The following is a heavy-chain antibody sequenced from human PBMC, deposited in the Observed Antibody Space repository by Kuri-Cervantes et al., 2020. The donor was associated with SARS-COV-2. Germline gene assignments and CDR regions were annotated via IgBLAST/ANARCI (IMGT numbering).Heavy chain of an antibody. CDR1: GGSISSSSYY. CDR3: ARQMMSSITIFGVVITRNWFDP. J-gene: IGHJ5*02. D-gene: IGHD3-3*01. V-gene: IGHV4-39*01. CDR2: TYYSGST. Sequence: SETLSLTCTVSGGSISSSSYYWGWIRQPPGKGLEWIGSTYYSGSTYYNPSLKSRVAISVDTSKNQFSLKLSSVAAVDTAVYYCARQMMSSITIFGVVITRNWFDPWGQGTLVTVSS.